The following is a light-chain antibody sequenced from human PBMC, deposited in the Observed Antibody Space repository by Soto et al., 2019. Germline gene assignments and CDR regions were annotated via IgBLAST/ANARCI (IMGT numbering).Light chain of an antibody. CDR3: QQYNNWPPLT. J-gene: IGKJ4*01. CDR2: GAS. Sequence: EIVMTQSPASLSVSPGERATLSCRASQSVSSDLAWYQQKPGQAPRLLFYGASPRATGIPARFSGSGSGTEFTLTISSLQSEDFAVYYCQQYNNWPPLTFGGGTKVDIK. CDR1: QSVSSD. V-gene: IGKV3-15*01.